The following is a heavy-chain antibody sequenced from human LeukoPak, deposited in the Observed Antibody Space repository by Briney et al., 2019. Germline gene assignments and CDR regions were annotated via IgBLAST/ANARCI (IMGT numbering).Heavy chain of an antibody. CDR3: ARSSYIVVVPAAVALDP. J-gene: IGHJ5*02. CDR2: INPNSGGT. V-gene: IGHV1-2*02. CDR1: GYTFTGYY. D-gene: IGHD2-2*01. Sequence: ASVKVSCKASGYTFTGYYIHWIRQAPGQGLEWMGWINPNSGGTNYAQNFQGRVTMTRDTSISTAYMELSRLRSDDTAVYYCARSSYIVVVPAAVALDPWGQGTLVTVSS.